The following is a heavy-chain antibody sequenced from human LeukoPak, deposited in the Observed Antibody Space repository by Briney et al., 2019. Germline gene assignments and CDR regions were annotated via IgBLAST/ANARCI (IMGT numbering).Heavy chain of an antibody. CDR1: GYTLTELS. V-gene: IGHV1-24*01. Sequence: ASVKVSCKVSGYTLTELSMHWVRQAPGKGLEWMGGFDPEDGETIYAQKFQGRVTMTEDTSTDTAYMELSSLRSEDTAVYYCATPRKWELPRGLYYFDYWGQGTLVTVSS. CDR3: ATPRKWELPRGLYYFDY. D-gene: IGHD1-26*01. J-gene: IGHJ4*02. CDR2: FDPEDGET.